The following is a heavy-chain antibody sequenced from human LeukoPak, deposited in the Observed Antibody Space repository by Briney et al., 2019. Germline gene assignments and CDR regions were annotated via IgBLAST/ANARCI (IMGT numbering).Heavy chain of an antibody. V-gene: IGHV4-39*07. D-gene: IGHD4-17*01. Sequence: PSETLSLTCTVSGGSISSSSYYWGWIRQPPGKGLEWIGSIYYSGCTNYNPSLKSRVTISVDTSKNQFSLKLSSVTAADTAVYYCASGPYLVYGDYVPDAFDIWGQGTMVTVSS. J-gene: IGHJ3*02. CDR2: IYYSGCT. CDR3: ASGPYLVYGDYVPDAFDI. CDR1: GGSISSSSYY.